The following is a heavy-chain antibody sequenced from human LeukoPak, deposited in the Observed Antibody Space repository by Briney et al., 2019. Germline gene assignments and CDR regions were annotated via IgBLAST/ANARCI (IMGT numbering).Heavy chain of an antibody. D-gene: IGHD2/OR15-2a*01. CDR3: ARYSVLLYFDY. V-gene: IGHV4-34*01. CDR2: INHSGST. J-gene: IGHJ4*02. Sequence: SETLSLTCAVYGGSFSGYYWSWIRQPPGKGLEWIGEINHSGSTNYNPSLKSRVAISVDTSKNQFSLKLSSVTAADTAVYYCARYSVLLYFDYWGQGTLVTVSS. CDR1: GGSFSGYY.